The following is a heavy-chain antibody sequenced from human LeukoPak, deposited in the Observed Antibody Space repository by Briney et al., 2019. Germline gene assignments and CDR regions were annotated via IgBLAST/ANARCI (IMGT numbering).Heavy chain of an antibody. V-gene: IGHV3-21*01. CDR3: AREYPYYDSNSYGMDV. D-gene: IGHD3-22*01. J-gene: IGHJ6*02. CDR1: GFTFSSYS. Sequence: GGSLRLSCAASGFTFSSYSMNWVRQAPGKGLEWVSSISSNSSYIYYADSVKGRFTISRDNSKNTLYLQMNSLRAEDTAVYYCAREYPYYDSNSYGMDVWGQGTTVTVSS. CDR2: ISSNSSYI.